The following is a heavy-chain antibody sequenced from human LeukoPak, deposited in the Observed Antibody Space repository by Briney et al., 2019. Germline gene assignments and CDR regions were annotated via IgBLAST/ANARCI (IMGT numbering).Heavy chain of an antibody. J-gene: IGHJ5*02. V-gene: IGHV3-23*01. D-gene: IGHD3-10*01. CDR1: GFTFSSYA. Sequence: GGSLRLPCAASGFTFSSYAMSWVRQAPGKGLEWVSAISGSGGSTYYADSVKGRFTISRDNSKNTLYLQMNSLRAEDTAVYYCAKGSPDYYGSGRPGWFDPWGQGTLVTVSS. CDR2: ISGSGGST. CDR3: AKGSPDYYGSGRPGWFDP.